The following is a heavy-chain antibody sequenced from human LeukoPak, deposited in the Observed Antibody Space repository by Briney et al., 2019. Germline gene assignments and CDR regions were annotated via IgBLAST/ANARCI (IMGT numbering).Heavy chain of an antibody. Sequence: SGTLSLTCTVSGGSISSYYWSWIRQPPGKGLEWIGYIYYSGSTNYNPSLKSRVTISVDTSKNQFSLKLSSVTAADTAVYYCARQGYSSSWYVGRRAFDIWGQGTMVTVSS. V-gene: IGHV4-59*08. J-gene: IGHJ3*02. CDR3: ARQGYSSSWYVGRRAFDI. D-gene: IGHD6-13*01. CDR1: GGSISSYY. CDR2: IYYSGST.